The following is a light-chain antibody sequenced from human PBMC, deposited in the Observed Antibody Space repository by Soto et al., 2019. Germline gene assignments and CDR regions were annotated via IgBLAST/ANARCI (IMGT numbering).Light chain of an antibody. CDR1: SSNIGNNY. CDR3: AAWDDSLSGRGV. J-gene: IGLJ2*01. CDR2: RNN. Sequence: QSVLTQPPSASGTPGQRVTISCCGSSSNIGNNYVYWYQMVPGTAPKLLIYRNNQRPSGVPDRFSGSRSGTSASLAISGLRSEDEADYYCAAWDDSLSGRGVFGGGNKLTVL. V-gene: IGLV1-47*01.